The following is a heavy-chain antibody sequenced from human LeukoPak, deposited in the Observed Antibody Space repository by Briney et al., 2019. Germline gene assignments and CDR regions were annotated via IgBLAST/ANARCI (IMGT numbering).Heavy chain of an antibody. CDR2: IDQDESER. CDR3: AIAVGWELGY. J-gene: IGHJ4*02. V-gene: IGHV3-7*01. CDR1: GLRSSSYW. D-gene: IGHD1-26*01. Sequence: PGGSLRLSCATSGLRSSSYWMSWVRQAPGKGQEWVANIDQDESERNYVDSAKGRFTISRDGAKNSVYLQMNSLKDEDTAVYYCAIAVGWELGYWGQGTLVTVSS.